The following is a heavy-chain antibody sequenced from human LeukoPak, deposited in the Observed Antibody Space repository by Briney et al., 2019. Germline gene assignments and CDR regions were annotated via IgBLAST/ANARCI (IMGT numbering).Heavy chain of an antibody. CDR1: GFTFGDYA. V-gene: IGHV3-49*03. CDR3: SKTRERWLQLASWDD. Sequence: GGSLRLSCTASGFTFGDYAMSWFRQAPGKGLEWVGFIKAYGGTTEYAASVNGRFNISSDDSKSIAYLQMNSLKTEDTAVYYCSKTRERWLQLASWDDWGQGTLVTVS. CDR2: IKAYGGTT. D-gene: IGHD5-24*01. J-gene: IGHJ4*02.